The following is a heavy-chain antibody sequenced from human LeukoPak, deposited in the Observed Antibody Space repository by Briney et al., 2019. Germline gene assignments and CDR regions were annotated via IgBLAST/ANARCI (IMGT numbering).Heavy chain of an antibody. CDR3: AREPAGDGARWFDP. CDR2: ILTSGNT. Sequence: SETLSLTCSVSGASNSSYYWSWIRQSAGKGLEWIGRILTSGNTNYSPSLKSRVTMSVDTSKNQFSLKLTSVTAADTAVYYCAREPAGDGARWFDPWGQGTLVTVSS. D-gene: IGHD4/OR15-4a*01. CDR1: GASNSSYY. V-gene: IGHV4-4*07. J-gene: IGHJ5*02.